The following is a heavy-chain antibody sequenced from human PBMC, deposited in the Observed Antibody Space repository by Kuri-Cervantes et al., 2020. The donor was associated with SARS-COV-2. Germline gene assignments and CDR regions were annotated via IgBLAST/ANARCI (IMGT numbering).Heavy chain of an antibody. CDR2: ISSSGSTI. D-gene: IGHD5-24*01. CDR3: AKEAVRGDGFFDY. V-gene: IGHV3-11*04. J-gene: IGHJ4*02. CDR1: GFTFSDYY. Sequence: LSLTCAASGFTFSDYYMSWIRQAPGKGLEWVSYISSSGSTIYYADSVKGRFTISRDNSKNTLYLQMNSLRAEDTAVYYCAKEAVRGDGFFDYWGQGTLVTVSS.